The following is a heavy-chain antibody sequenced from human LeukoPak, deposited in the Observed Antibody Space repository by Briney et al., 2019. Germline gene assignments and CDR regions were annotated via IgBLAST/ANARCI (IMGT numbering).Heavy chain of an antibody. CDR1: GVSFSRYY. CDR3: ARVSPYSSGWWLRGGMDV. J-gene: IGHJ6*04. V-gene: IGHV4-34*01. D-gene: IGHD6-19*01. CDR2: INHSGST. Sequence: PSETLSLTCAVYGVSFSRYYWSWIRQPPGKGLEWIGEINHSGSTNYNPSLKSRVTISVDTSKNQFSLKLSSVTAADTAVYYCARVSPYSSGWWLRGGMDVWGKGTRVTVSS.